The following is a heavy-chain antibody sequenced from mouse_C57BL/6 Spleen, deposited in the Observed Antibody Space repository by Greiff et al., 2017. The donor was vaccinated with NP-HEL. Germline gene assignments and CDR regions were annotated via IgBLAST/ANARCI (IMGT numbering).Heavy chain of an antibody. CDR2: IRSKSNYYAT. CDR1: GFSFNTYA. D-gene: IGHD1-1*01. J-gene: IGHJ2*01. CDR3: LAVYLDY. Sequence: EVQLVESGGGLVQPKGSLKLSCAASGFSFNTYAMNWVRQAPGKGLEWVARIRSKSNYYATYYADSVKDRFTISRDDSESMLYLQMNNLKAADTAMYYSLAVYLDYWGQGTTLTVSS. V-gene: IGHV10-1*01.